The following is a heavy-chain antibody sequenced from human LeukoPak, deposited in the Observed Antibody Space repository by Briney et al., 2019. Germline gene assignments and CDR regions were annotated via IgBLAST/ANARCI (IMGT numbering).Heavy chain of an antibody. Sequence: SETLSLTCTVSGGSISSGSYYWTWIRQPAGKGLEWIGRIYTSGSTNYNPSLKSRVTISVDTSKNQFSLKLSSVTAADSAVYYCARAPDYFYYYYMDVWGKGTTVTISS. CDR2: IYTSGST. CDR1: GGSISSGSYY. V-gene: IGHV4-61*02. J-gene: IGHJ6*03. CDR3: ARAPDYFYYYYMDV.